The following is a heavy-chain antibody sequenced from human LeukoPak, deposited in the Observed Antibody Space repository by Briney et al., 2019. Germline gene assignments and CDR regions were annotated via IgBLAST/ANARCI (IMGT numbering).Heavy chain of an antibody. V-gene: IGHV3-7*05. CDR1: GFTFSSYW. Sequence: GGSLRLSCAASGFTFSSYWMSWVRQAPGKGVEWVANIKQDGSEKYYVDSVKGRFTISRDNAKNSLYLQMNSLRAEDTGVYYCARANPGYSSSWVDWGQGTLVTVSS. D-gene: IGHD6-13*01. J-gene: IGHJ4*02. CDR3: ARANPGYSSSWVD. CDR2: IKQDGSEK.